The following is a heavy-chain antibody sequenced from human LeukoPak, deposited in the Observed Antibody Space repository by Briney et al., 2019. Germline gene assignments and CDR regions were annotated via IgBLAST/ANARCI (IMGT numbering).Heavy chain of an antibody. J-gene: IGHJ4*02. CDR2: IRGSGSSP. D-gene: IGHD2-2*01. CDR3: AKDLGPWGYCTTTSCYFAY. Sequence: GGSLRLSCAASGFXFSSFAMSWVRQAPGKGLEWVSAIRGSGSSPYYADSVKGRFTISRDNSKSTLYLQMNSLRAGDTAVYYCAKDLGPWGYCTTTSCYFAYWGQGALVTVSS. CDR1: GFXFSSFA. V-gene: IGHV3-23*01.